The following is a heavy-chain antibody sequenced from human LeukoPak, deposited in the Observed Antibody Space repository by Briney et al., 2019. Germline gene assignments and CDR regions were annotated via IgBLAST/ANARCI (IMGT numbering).Heavy chain of an antibody. CDR3: ARAYSPPWISTSYAFDV. CDR2: ITSTSKYI. V-gene: IGHV3-21*06. J-gene: IGHJ3*01. CDR1: GFTFTSYS. Sequence: PGGSLRLSCAASGFTFTSYSMNWARQAPGKGLEWVSSITSTSKYIDYADSLKGRFTISRDNAKNSLYLQMNSLRTEDTAVYFCARAYSPPWISTSYAFDVWGQGTMVSVSS. D-gene: IGHD2-15*01.